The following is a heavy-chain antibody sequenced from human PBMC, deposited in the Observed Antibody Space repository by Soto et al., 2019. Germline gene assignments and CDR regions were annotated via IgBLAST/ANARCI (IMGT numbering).Heavy chain of an antibody. CDR1: GFTFSSYA. V-gene: IGHV3-23*01. CDR3: AKVNSWYYDSSGYSARLGYFDY. Sequence: GGSLRLSCAASGFTFSSYAMSWVRQAPGKXLEWVSAISGSGGSTYYADSVKGRFTISRDNSKNTLYLQMNSLRAEDTAVYYCAKVNSWYYDSSGYSARLGYFDYWGQGTLVTVSS. D-gene: IGHD3-22*01. J-gene: IGHJ4*02. CDR2: ISGSGGST.